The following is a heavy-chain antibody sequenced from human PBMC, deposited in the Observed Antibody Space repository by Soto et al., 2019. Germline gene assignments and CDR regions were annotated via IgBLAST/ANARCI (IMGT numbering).Heavy chain of an antibody. J-gene: IGHJ4*02. CDR1: GGTFSSYP. V-gene: IGHV1-69*12. CDR3: VRVVAIPGYPDH. D-gene: IGHD5-12*01. CDR2: IVPIVGTT. Sequence: QVQLVQSGAEVRQPASSVKVSCKTSGGTFSSYPISWVRQAPGQGLEWMGGIVPIVGTTTYAQKFQGRVTITADEATSTAYMQLSRLRSDDTAVYYCVRVVAIPGYPDHWGQGTLVTVSS.